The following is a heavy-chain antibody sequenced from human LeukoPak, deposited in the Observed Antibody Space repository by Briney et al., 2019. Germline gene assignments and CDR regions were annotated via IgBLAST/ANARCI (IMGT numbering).Heavy chain of an antibody. Sequence: GGSLRLSCAASGFTFSSYAMTWVRQAPGKGLEWVSGITSGGSTYYADSVKGRFTISRDNSKNTLYLQMNSLRAEDTAVYFCAKWAAMARFDYWGQGTLVTVSS. CDR1: GFTFSSYA. CDR3: AKWAAMARFDY. V-gene: IGHV3-23*01. J-gene: IGHJ4*02. CDR2: ITSGGST. D-gene: IGHD6-13*01.